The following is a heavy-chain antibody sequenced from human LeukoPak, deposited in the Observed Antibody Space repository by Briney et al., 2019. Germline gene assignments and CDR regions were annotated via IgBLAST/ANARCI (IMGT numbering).Heavy chain of an antibody. CDR3: ARRRGTGFDY. CDR2: IYYSGST. J-gene: IGHJ4*02. CDR1: GGSISSGSYS. V-gene: IGHV4-39*01. D-gene: IGHD3-16*01. Sequence: PSETLSLTCTVSGGSISSGSYSWGWIRQPPGKGLEWIGSIYYSGSTYYNPSLKSRVTISVDTSKNQFSLKLSSVTAADTAVYYCARRRGTGFDYWGQGTLVTVSS.